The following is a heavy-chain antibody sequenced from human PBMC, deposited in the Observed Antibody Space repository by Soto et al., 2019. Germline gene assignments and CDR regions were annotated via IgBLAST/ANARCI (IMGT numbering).Heavy chain of an antibody. CDR2: MNLDTGGT. J-gene: IGHJ4*02. CDR3: ARDGNFAFRGYSFGFDF. CDR1: GYRFTTFY. V-gene: IGHV1-2*06. Sequence: ASVKVSCKASGYRFTTFYIHWVRQAPGQGLEWMGRMNLDTGGTTYAQKFQGRVTVTRDTSISTAYMEVTNLKSDDTAIYYCARDGNFAFRGYSFGFDFWGQGTLGTVSS. D-gene: IGHD5-18*01.